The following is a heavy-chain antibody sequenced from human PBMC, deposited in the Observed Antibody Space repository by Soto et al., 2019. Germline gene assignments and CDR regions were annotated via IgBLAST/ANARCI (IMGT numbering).Heavy chain of an antibody. J-gene: IGHJ4*02. D-gene: IGHD6-19*01. CDR1: GSSSRTYY. Sequence: QVQLQESGPGLVKPSETLSLICTVSGSSSRTYYWTWVRQTPGKGLEWIGYVSDSGTTKYSPSLKRRLTISIGTSKNQFTLKLNSVTAADTAMYYCARGTGYTSGWYEFADYWGQGTLVTVSS. CDR3: ARGTGYTSGWYEFADY. V-gene: IGHV4-59*08. CDR2: VSDSGTT.